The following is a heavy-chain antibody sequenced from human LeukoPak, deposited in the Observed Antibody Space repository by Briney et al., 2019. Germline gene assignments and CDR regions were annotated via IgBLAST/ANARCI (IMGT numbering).Heavy chain of an antibody. V-gene: IGHV5-51*01. CDR2: LYPIDYDK. CDR3: VRQIIVPGTSRLRTFDA. J-gene: IGHJ5*01. CDR1: GYKVTRYL. Sequence: GESLKISCKASGYKVTRYLIAWGRQIPGFGLGWVGSLYPIDYDKTYSPSFQGQVTMSADRSITTAYLQWSSLKASDTAMYYCVRQIIVPGTSRLRTFDAWGRGTLVSVSS. D-gene: IGHD2-8*01.